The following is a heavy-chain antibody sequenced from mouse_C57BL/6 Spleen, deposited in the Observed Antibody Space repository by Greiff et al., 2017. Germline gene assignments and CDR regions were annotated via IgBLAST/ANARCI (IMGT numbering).Heavy chain of an antibody. Sequence: VQLQQPGAELVMPGASVKLSCKASGYTFTSYWMHWVKQRPGQGLEWIGEIDPSDSYTNYNQKFKGKATLTVDKSSSTAYMQLRSLTSEDSAVDYCASSLTRKGSWYFDVWGTGTTVTVSS. V-gene: IGHV1-69*01. CDR3: ASSLTRKGSWYFDV. CDR1: GYTFTSYW. CDR2: IDPSDSYT. J-gene: IGHJ1*03. D-gene: IGHD2-13*01.